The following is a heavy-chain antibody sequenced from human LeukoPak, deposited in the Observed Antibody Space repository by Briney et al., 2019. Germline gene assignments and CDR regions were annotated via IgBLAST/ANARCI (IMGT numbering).Heavy chain of an antibody. Sequence: GGSLRLSCAASGFTFSSYAMSWVRQAPGEGLEWVSAISGSGGSTYYADSVKGRFTISRDNSKNTLYLQTNSLRAEDTAVYYCAKDWDYYDSSGYHPNYYFDYWGQGTLVTVSS. CDR3: AKDWDYYDSSGYHPNYYFDY. CDR2: ISGSGGST. D-gene: IGHD3-22*01. V-gene: IGHV3-23*01. J-gene: IGHJ4*02. CDR1: GFTFSSYA.